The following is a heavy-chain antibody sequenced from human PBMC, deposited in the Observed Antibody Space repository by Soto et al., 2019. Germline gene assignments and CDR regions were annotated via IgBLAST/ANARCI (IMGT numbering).Heavy chain of an antibody. CDR2: IYYSGMT. V-gene: IGHV4-31*01. Sequence: SETLSLTCTVSGGSVSTGGYFWTWIRQHPGKGLEWIGNIYYSGMTYYNPSLRGPVSISLDPSESPFSLKLNSVTAADTAVYYCARYSSGPGYSYGKFDYWGQGALVTVSS. J-gene: IGHJ4*02. CDR1: GGSVSTGGYF. CDR3: ARYSSGPGYSYGKFDY. D-gene: IGHD5-18*01.